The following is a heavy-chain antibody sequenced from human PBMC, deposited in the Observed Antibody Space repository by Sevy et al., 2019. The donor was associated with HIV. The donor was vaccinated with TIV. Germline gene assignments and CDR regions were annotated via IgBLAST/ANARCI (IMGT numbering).Heavy chain of an antibody. D-gene: IGHD6-13*01. V-gene: IGHV4-31*03. CDR1: GGSISSGGYY. J-gene: IGHJ4*02. Sequence: SETLSLTCTVSGGSISSGGYYWSWIRQHPGKGLEWIGYIYYSGSTYYNPSLKSRVTISVDTSKNQFSLKLGSVTAADTAVYYCARGVSGGIAAARVFDYWGQGTLVTVSS. CDR3: ARGVSGGIAAARVFDY. CDR2: IYYSGST.